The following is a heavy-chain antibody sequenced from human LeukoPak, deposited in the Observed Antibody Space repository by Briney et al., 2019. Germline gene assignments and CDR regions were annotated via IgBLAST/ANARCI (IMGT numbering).Heavy chain of an antibody. Sequence: SETLSLTCTVSGGSISSYYWSWIRQPPGQGLGWIGYIYYSGSTNYNPSLKSRVTISVDTSKNQFSLKLSSVTAADTAVYYCARDRDYGDHEGARRNWFDPWGQGTLVTVSS. CDR1: GGSISSYY. V-gene: IGHV4-59*01. CDR3: ARDRDYGDHEGARRNWFDP. CDR2: IYYSGST. D-gene: IGHD4-17*01. J-gene: IGHJ5*02.